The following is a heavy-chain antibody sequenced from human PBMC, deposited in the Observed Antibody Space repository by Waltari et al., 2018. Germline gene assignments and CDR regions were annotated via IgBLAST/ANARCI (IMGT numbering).Heavy chain of an antibody. CDR2: IYYSGST. CDR1: GGSISSGGYY. CDR3: ARGNYDILTGYYLNWFDP. D-gene: IGHD3-9*01. J-gene: IGHJ5*02. Sequence: QVQLQESGPGLVKPSQTLSLTCTVSGGSISSGGYYWGWIRQHPGKGLEWIGYIYYSGSTYYNPSLKSRVTISVDTSKNQFSLKLSSVTAADTAVYYCARGNYDILTGYYLNWFDPWGQGTLVTVSS. V-gene: IGHV4-31*03.